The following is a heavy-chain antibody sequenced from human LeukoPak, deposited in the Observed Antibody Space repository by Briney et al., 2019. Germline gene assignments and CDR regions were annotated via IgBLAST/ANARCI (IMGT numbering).Heavy chain of an antibody. CDR1: GYTFIGYY. CDR2: INPNSGGT. D-gene: IGHD3-22*01. J-gene: IGHJ5*02. CDR3: AKSHNYYESSGFLDQ. V-gene: IGHV1-2*06. Sequence: GASEKVSCKASGYTFIGYYMHWVRQAPGQGLEWMGRINPNSGGTSYAQKFQGRVTMTRDTSISTAYMELSGLRTDDTAVYYCAKSHNYYESSGFLDQWGQGTLVTVSS.